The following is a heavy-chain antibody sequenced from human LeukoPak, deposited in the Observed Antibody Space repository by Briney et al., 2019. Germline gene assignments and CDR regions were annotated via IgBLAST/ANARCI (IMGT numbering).Heavy chain of an antibody. V-gene: IGHV4-59*12. CDR1: GGSISSYY. D-gene: IGHD2-2*01. J-gene: IGHJ6*03. CDR3: ARGPYCSSTSCRNYYYYMDV. Sequence: SETLSLTCTVSGGSISSYYWSWIRQPPGKGLEWIGYIYYSGSTNYNPSLKSRVTISVDTSKNQFSLKLSSVTAADTAVYYCARGPYCSSTSCRNYYYYMDVWGKGTTVTVSS. CDR2: IYYSGST.